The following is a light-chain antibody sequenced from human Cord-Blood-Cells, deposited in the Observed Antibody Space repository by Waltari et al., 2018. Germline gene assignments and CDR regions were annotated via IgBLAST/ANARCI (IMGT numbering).Light chain of an antibody. J-gene: IGLJ2*01. V-gene: IGLV2-8*01. CDR2: EVS. Sequence: QSALTQPPSASGSPGQSVTISCTGTSSDVGGYNYLSWYQQHPGKAPKLMIYEVSKRPSGVPDRFSGSKAGNTASLTVSGLQAEDEDDYYCSSYAGSNNLVFGGGTKLTVL. CDR1: SSDVGGYNY. CDR3: SSYAGSNNLV.